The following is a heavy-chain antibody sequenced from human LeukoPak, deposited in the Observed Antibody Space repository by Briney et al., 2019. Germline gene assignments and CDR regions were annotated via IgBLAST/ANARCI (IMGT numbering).Heavy chain of an antibody. J-gene: IGHJ4*02. Sequence: PGGSLRLSCAASGFTFSSYEMNWVRQAPGKGLEWVSYISSSGSTIYYADSVKGRFTISRDNAKNSLYLQMNSLRAEDTAVYYCARGGRSNPFDYWGQGTLVTVSS. CDR1: GFTFSSYE. V-gene: IGHV3-48*03. CDR3: ARGGRSNPFDY. CDR2: ISSSGSTI. D-gene: IGHD6-13*01.